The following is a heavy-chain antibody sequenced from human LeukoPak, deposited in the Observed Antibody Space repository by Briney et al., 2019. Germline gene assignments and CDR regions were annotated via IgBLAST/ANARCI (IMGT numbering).Heavy chain of an antibody. CDR1: GFSFDPYA. J-gene: IGHJ4*02. V-gene: IGHV3-33*01. Sequence: GGSLRLSCAASGFSFDPYAMHWVRQAPGQGLEWVTLIWHDGSHKFYSHSVRRQFTISRENSKNTVYLQMNNLRPDDTAVYYCAREIFGSGSYPDLWGQGTLVSVSS. D-gene: IGHD3-10*01. CDR3: AREIFGSGSYPDL. CDR2: IWHDGSHK.